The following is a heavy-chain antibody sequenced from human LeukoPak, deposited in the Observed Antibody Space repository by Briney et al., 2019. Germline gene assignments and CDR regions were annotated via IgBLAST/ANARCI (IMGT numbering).Heavy chain of an antibody. CDR2: IWYDGSKK. CDR1: GFTFSSYW. J-gene: IGHJ4*02. V-gene: IGHV3-33*08. Sequence: PGGSLRLSCAASGFTFSSYWMHWVRQAPGKGLEWVAVIWYDGSKKYYVDSVKGRFTISRDDSKNTLYLQMNSLRAEDTALYYCARDIGATNYRLDYWGQGTLVTVSS. D-gene: IGHD4/OR15-4a*01. CDR3: ARDIGATNYRLDY.